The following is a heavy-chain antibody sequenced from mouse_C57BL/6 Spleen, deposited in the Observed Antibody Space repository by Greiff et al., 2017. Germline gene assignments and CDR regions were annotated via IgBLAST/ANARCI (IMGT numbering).Heavy chain of an antibody. CDR1: GYSITSGYY. J-gene: IGHJ2*01. CDR3: ARDQGYYGSSPPFDY. D-gene: IGHD1-1*01. CDR2: ISYDGSN. V-gene: IGHV3-6*01. Sequence: VQLQQSGPGLVKPSQSLSLTCSVTGYSITSGYYWNWIRQFPGNKLEWMGYISYDGSNNYNPSLKNRISITRDTSKNQFFLKLNSVTTEDTATYYCARDQGYYGSSPPFDYWGQGTTLTVSS.